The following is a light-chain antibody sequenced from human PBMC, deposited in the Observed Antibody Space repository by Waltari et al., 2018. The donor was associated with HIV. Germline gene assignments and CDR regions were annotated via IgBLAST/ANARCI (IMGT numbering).Light chain of an antibody. CDR1: SPNIGSNH. Sequence: QSVLTQPPSASGTPGQRVTISCSGSSPNIGSNHVYWYQQRPGTAPKLLIYRNNQRPSGVPDRFSGSKSGTSASLAISGLRSEDEADYYCAVWGDSLNSYVFGTGTEVTVL. CDR2: RNN. CDR3: AVWGDSLNSYV. J-gene: IGLJ1*01. V-gene: IGLV1-47*01.